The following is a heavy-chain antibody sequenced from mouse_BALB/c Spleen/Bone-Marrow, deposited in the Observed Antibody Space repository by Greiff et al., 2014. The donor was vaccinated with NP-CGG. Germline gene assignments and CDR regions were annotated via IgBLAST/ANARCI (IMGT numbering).Heavy chain of an antibody. CDR2: IYPGNSDT. D-gene: IGHD1-1*01. V-gene: IGHV1-5*01. CDR1: GYTFTSYW. J-gene: IGHJ4*01. CDR3: TRGINTVVATRAMDY. Sequence: VQLQQSGTVLARPGASVKMSCKASGYTFTSYWMHWVKQRPGQGLEWIGAIYPGNSDTSYNQKFKGKAKLTAVTSTSTAYMDLNSLRNEDSAVYDYTRGINTVVATRAMDYWGQGTSVTVSS.